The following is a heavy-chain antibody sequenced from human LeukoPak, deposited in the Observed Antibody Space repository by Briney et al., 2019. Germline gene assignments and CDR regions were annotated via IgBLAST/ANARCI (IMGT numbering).Heavy chain of an antibody. V-gene: IGHV2-5*02. CDR1: GLSRSTRAAG. Sequence: ESAPTLAHPTPALTVTFTVYGLSRSTRAAGEGWIRQPPVKALGWLALIPSDDDKRYIPSVKRRLTITKHVSKNQVVLTMTNMQPVDTATYECAHISEYYYGSSGYYRDYWGEG. D-gene: IGHD3-22*01. J-gene: IGHJ4*02. CDR2: IPSDDDK. CDR3: AHISEYYYGSSGYYRDY.